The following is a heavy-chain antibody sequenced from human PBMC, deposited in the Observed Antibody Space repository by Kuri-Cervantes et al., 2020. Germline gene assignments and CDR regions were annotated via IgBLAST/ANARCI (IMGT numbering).Heavy chain of an antibody. CDR3: AKHGATTMHYYYYGMDV. D-gene: IGHD4-17*01. CDR2: IWYDGSNK. V-gene: IGHV3-33*06. Sequence: GSLRLSCAASGFTFSSYGMHWVRQAPGKGLEWVAVIWYDGSNKYYADSVKGRFTISRDNSKNTLYLQMNSLRAEDTAVYYCAKHGATTMHYYYYGMDVWGQGTTVTVSS. J-gene: IGHJ6*02. CDR1: GFTFSSYG.